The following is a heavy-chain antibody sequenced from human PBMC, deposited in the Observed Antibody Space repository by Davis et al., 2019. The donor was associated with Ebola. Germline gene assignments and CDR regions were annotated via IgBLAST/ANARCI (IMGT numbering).Heavy chain of an antibody. J-gene: IGHJ6*03. CDR2: IYYSGST. Sequence: PSETLSLTCTVSGGSISSYYWSWIRQPPGKGLEWIGYIYYSGSTNYNPSLKSRVTISVDTSKNQFSLQLNSVTPEDTAVYYCARDRSYDSSGYDYYYYMDVWGKGTTVTVSS. CDR1: GGSISSYY. V-gene: IGHV4-59*12. CDR3: ARDRSYDSSGYDYYYYMDV. D-gene: IGHD3-22*01.